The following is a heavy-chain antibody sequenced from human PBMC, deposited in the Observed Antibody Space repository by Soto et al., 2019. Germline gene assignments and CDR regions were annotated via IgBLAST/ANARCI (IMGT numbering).Heavy chain of an antibody. CDR2: IIPIFGTA. V-gene: IGHV1-69*13. Sequence: GASVKVSCTASGGTFSSYAISWVRQAPGQGLEWMGGIIPIFGTANYAQKFQGRVTITADESTSTAYMELSSLRSEDTAVYYCARDRLYSSSWTTYGMDVWGQGTTVTVSS. J-gene: IGHJ6*02. CDR1: GGTFSSYA. CDR3: ARDRLYSSSWTTYGMDV. D-gene: IGHD6-13*01.